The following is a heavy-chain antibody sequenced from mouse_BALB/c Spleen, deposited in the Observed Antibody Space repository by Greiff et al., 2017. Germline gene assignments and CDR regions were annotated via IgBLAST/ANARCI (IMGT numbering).Heavy chain of an antibody. D-gene: IGHD2-1*01. Sequence: EVQVVESGPRLVKPSQTLSLTCSVTGDSITSGYWNWIRKFPGNKLEYMGYISYSGSTYYNPSLKSRISITRDTSKNPYYLQLNSVTTEDTATYYCARMGGNYPYYFDYWGQGTTLTVSS. V-gene: IGHV3-8*02. CDR1: GDSITSGY. CDR3: ARMGGNYPYYFDY. J-gene: IGHJ2*01. CDR2: ISYSGST.